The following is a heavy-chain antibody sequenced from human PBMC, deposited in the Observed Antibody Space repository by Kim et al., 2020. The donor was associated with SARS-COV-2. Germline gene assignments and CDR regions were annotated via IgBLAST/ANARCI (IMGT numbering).Heavy chain of an antibody. CDR2: T. J-gene: IGHJ6*02. CDR3: ARDSSSGGMDV. Sequence: TNDNPSLKSRVTISVDTSKNQLSLKLSSVTAADTAVYYCARDSSSGGMDVWGQGTTVTVFS. D-gene: IGHD6-6*01. V-gene: IGHV4-59*01.